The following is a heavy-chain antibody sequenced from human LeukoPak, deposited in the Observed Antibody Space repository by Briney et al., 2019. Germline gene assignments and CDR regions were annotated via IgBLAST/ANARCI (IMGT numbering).Heavy chain of an antibody. CDR1: GDSISSRTSDF. D-gene: IGHD3-10*01. V-gene: IGHV4-39*07. CDR3: AKSNGYGLVDI. J-gene: IGHJ3*02. Sequence: SETLSLTCTVSGDSISSRTSDFWGWIRQSPGKGLEWIAEISYIGTTFYSPSLKSRVTISLDTSRNQFSLKLNSVTAADTAVYYCAKSNGYGLVDIWGQGTMVTVSS. CDR2: ISYIGTT.